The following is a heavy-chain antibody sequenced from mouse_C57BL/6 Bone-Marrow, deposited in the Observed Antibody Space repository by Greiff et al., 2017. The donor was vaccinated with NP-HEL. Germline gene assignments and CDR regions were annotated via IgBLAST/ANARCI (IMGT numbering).Heavy chain of an antibody. D-gene: IGHD2-4*01. J-gene: IGHJ3*01. CDR3: TRVDYCDYSWFAY. CDR2: IDPETGGT. CDR1: GYTFTDYE. Sequence: QVQLQQSGAELVRPGASVTLSCKASGYTFTDYEMHWVKQTPVHGLEWIGAIDPETGGTASNQTFKGKAILTADKSSSPAYMELRSLTSEDSAVYDCTRVDYCDYSWFAYWGQGTLVTVSA. V-gene: IGHV1-15*01.